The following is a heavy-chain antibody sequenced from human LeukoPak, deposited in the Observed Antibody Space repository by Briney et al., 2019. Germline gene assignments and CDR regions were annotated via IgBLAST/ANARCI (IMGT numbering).Heavy chain of an antibody. V-gene: IGHV4-34*01. D-gene: IGHD6-13*01. CDR3: ARGNLVAAAGTYYFDY. Sequence: PSETLSLTCAVYGGSFSGYYWSWIRQPPGKGLEWIGEINHSGSTNYNPSLKSRATISVDTSKNQFSLKLSSVTAADTAVYYCARGNLVAAAGTYYFDYWGQGTLVTVSS. J-gene: IGHJ4*02. CDR2: INHSGST. CDR1: GGSFSGYY.